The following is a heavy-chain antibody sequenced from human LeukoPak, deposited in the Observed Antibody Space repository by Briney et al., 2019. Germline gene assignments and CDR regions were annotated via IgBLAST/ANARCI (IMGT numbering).Heavy chain of an antibody. CDR3: AKDGRIVVVPAATFDY. CDR1: GFTFSSYA. CDR2: ISGSGGST. V-gene: IGHV3-23*01. Sequence: GSLRLSCAASGFTFSSYAMSWVRQAPGKGLEWVSAISGSGGSTYYADSVKGRFTISRDNSKNTLYLQMNSLRAEGTAVYYCAKDGRIVVVPAATFDYWGQGTLVTVSS. J-gene: IGHJ4*02. D-gene: IGHD2-2*01.